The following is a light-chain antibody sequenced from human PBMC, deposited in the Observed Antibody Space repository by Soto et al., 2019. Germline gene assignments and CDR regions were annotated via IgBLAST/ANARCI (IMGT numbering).Light chain of an antibody. CDR2: AAS. V-gene: IGKV1-27*01. CDR1: QGISNY. CDR3: QEYKSAPRT. J-gene: IGKJ1*01. Sequence: DIQMTQSPSSLSASVGDRVTITCRASQGISNYLAWYQQKPGKVPKLLIYAASTLQSGVPCRFSGSGSGTDFNLTISSLQPEDVATYYGQEYKSAPRTFGQGTKVEIK.